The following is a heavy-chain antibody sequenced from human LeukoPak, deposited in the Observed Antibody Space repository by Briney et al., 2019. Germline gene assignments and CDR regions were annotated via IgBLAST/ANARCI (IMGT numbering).Heavy chain of an antibody. CDR3: ARPHTVLYNWFDP. CDR2: INPNSGGT. J-gene: IGHJ5*02. Sequence: ASVKVSCKASGYTFTGCYMHWVRQAPGQGLEWMGRINPNSGGTNYAQKFQGRVTMTRDTSISTAYMELSRLRSDDTAVYYCARPHTVLYNWFDPWGQGTLVTVSS. D-gene: IGHD4-11*01. V-gene: IGHV1-2*06. CDR1: GYTFTGCY.